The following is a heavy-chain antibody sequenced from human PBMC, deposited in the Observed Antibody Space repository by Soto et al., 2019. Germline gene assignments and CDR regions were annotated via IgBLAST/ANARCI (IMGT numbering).Heavy chain of an antibody. CDR2: LSSSSSTI. D-gene: IGHD3-10*01. CDR1: GFTFSRYC. J-gene: IGHJ6*02. Sequence: AGSVKLSCAASGFTFSRYCMHWVRHAPGNGLGRVSCLSSSSSTIYYADSVKGRFTISRDNAKNSLYLQMNSLRDEDTAVYYCGGANKYGSGSYYNGPYYYYGMDVWGQGTTVTVSS. V-gene: IGHV3-48*02. CDR3: GGANKYGSGSYYNGPYYYYGMDV.